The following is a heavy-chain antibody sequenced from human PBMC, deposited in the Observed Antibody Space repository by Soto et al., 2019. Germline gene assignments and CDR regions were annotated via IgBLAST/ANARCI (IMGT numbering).Heavy chain of an antibody. D-gene: IGHD3-10*01. CDR2: INAGNGNT. V-gene: IGHV1-3*01. CDR3: ARSVGGSNVSFDY. J-gene: IGHJ4*02. Sequence: GASVKVSCKASGYTFTGYAMHLVLQAPGQRLEWMGWINAGNGNTKYSQKFQGRVTITRDTSASTAYMELSSLRSEDTAVYYCARSVGGSNVSFDYWGQATLVTVYS. CDR1: GYTFTGYA.